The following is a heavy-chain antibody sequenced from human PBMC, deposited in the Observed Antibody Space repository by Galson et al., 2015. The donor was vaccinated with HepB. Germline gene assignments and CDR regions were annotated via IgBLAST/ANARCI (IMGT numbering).Heavy chain of an antibody. Sequence: SLRLSCAASGFTFSSYSMNWVRQAPGKGLEWVSYISSSSSTIYYADSVKGRFTISRDNAKNSLYLQMNSLRAEDTAVYYCARDQRIAPYGMDVWGQGTTVTVSS. CDR3: ARDQRIAPYGMDV. J-gene: IGHJ6*02. D-gene: IGHD6-13*01. CDR2: ISSSSSTI. CDR1: GFTFSSYS. V-gene: IGHV3-48*01.